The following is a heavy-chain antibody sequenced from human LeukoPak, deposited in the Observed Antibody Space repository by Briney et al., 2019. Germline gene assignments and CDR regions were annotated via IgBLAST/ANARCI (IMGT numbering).Heavy chain of an antibody. CDR1: GYAFSDYV. J-gene: IGHJ4*02. Sequence: GASVKVSCKTSGYAFSDYVIHWVRQAPAQGLEWMGWINPNTGGTNYAQKFQGRVTITTDTALSTVYMELNRLTSDDTAVYYCAKAPVTTCSGAYCYPFDYWSQGTLVTVSS. CDR2: INPNTGGT. D-gene: IGHD2-15*01. V-gene: IGHV1-2*02. CDR3: AKAPVTTCSGAYCYPFDY.